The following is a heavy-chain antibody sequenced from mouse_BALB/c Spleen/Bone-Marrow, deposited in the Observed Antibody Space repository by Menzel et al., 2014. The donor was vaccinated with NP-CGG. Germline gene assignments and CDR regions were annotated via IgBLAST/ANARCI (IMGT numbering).Heavy chain of an antibody. V-gene: IGHV1S132*01. Sequence: QVQLQQSGAELVRPGASVKLSCKTSGNIFTSYWIHWVKQRSGQALEWIARIYPGTDSTYYNEKFKGKATLTADKSSSTAYMKLSSLKSEDSAVYFCARENYAFDYWGQGTTLTVSS. J-gene: IGHJ2*01. CDR2: IYPGTDST. D-gene: IGHD2-4*01. CDR3: ARENYAFDY. CDR1: GNIFTSYW.